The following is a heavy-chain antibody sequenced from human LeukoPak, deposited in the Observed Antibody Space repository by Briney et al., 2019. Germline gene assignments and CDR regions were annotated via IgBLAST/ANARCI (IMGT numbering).Heavy chain of an antibody. CDR2: ISGSGGST. J-gene: IGHJ4*02. V-gene: IGHV3-23*01. CDR1: GFTFSSYA. Sequence: GGSLRLSCAASGFTFSSYAMRWVRQAPGKGLEWVSAISGSGGSTYYADSVKGRFTISRDNSKNTLYLQMNSLRADDTAVYYCAKDSSSWYKVYYFDYWGQGTLVTVSS. D-gene: IGHD6-13*01. CDR3: AKDSSSWYKVYYFDY.